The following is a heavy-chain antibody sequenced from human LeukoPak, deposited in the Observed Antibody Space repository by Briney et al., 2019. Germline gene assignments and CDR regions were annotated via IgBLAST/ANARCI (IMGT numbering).Heavy chain of an antibody. J-gene: IGHJ4*02. V-gene: IGHV3-30-3*01. D-gene: IGHD3-22*01. CDR1: GFTFSSYA. CDR3: AKKTAGHYPFDL. Sequence: PGGSLRLSCAASGFTFSSYAMHWVRQAPGKGLEWVAVISYDGSNKYYADSVKGRFTISRDNSKNTLYLQMNSLRAEDTAVYYCAKKTAGHYPFDLWGQGTLVTVSS. CDR2: ISYDGSNK.